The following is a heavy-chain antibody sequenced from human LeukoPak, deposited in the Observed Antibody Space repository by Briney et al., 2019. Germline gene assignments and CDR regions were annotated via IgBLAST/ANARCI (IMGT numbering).Heavy chain of an antibody. CDR2: IIPILGIA. CDR1: GGIFSRYA. CDR3: ASPYYYERSGHNSGRYYFDY. V-gene: IGHV1-69*04. J-gene: IGHJ4*02. D-gene: IGHD3-22*01. Sequence: GAAVKVSCKASGGIFSRYAISWVRQAPGQGLEWMGRIIPILGIANYAQKFQGRVTITTDKSTSTAYMELSSLSSEDTAVYYCASPYYYERSGHNSGRYYFDYGGQGTLVTVSS.